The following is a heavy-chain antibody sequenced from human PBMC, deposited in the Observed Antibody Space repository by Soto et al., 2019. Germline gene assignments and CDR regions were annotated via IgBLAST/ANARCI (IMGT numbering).Heavy chain of an antibody. D-gene: IGHD3-22*01. Sequence: ASVKVSCKASGGTFSSYAISWVRPAPGQGLEWMGGIIPIFGTANYAQKFQGRVTITADESTSTAYMELSSLRSEDTAVYYCARDSEHDSSGYYYFDYWGQGTLVTVSS. CDR2: IIPIFGTA. CDR3: ARDSEHDSSGYYYFDY. V-gene: IGHV1-69*13. CDR1: GGTFSSYA. J-gene: IGHJ4*02.